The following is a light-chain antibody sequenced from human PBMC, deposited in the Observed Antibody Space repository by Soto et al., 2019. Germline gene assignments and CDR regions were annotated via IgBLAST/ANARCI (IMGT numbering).Light chain of an antibody. J-gene: IGLJ1*01. CDR1: SSDVGGYNC. V-gene: IGLV2-14*01. CDR2: EVT. CDR3: SSCTTTDTYV. Sequence: QSALTQPASVSGSPGQSITISCTGTSSDVGGYNCVSWSQQRPGKAPKLIIYEVTNRPSGVSDRFSGFKSGNTASLIISGLQAGDEADYYCSSCTTTDTYVFGTGTKLTVL.